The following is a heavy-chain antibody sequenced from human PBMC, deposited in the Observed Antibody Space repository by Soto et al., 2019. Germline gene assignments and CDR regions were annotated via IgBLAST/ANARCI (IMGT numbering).Heavy chain of an antibody. Sequence: GGSLRLSCAASGFTFSSYDMHWVRQATGKGLEWVSAIGTAGDTYYPDSVKGRFTISRGNAKNSLYLQMNSLRAEDTAVYYCARVFVDILTGYNDYYYYGMNVWGQGTTVPVSS. CDR1: GFTFSSYD. V-gene: IGHV3-13*04. CDR3: ARVFVDILTGYNDYYYYGMNV. J-gene: IGHJ6*02. CDR2: IGTAGDT. D-gene: IGHD3-9*01.